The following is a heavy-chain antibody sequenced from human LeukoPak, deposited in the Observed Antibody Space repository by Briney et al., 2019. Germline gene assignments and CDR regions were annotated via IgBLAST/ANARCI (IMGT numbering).Heavy chain of an antibody. Sequence: GGSLRLSSAASGFTFSSYAMNWVRQAPGKGLEWVSSISSSSSHIYYADSVKGRFTIFRDNAKNSLYLQMNSLKAEDTAVYYCATSFMIRGNWGQGTLVTVSS. CDR1: GFTFSSYA. D-gene: IGHD3-16*01. V-gene: IGHV3-21*01. J-gene: IGHJ4*02. CDR3: ATSFMIRGN. CDR2: ISSSSSHI.